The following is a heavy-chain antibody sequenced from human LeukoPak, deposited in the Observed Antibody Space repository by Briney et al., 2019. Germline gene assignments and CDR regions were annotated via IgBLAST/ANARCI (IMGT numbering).Heavy chain of an antibody. CDR3: ASCTVTTYYFDY. D-gene: IGHD4-17*01. J-gene: IGHJ4*02. V-gene: IGHV4-4*02. CDR1: GFTFSNYGM. CDR2: IYHSGST. Sequence: GSLRLSCAASGFTFSNYGMSWVRQPPGKGLEWIGEIYHSGSTNYNPSLKSRVTISVDKSKNQFSLKLSSVTAADTAVYYCASCTVTTYYFDYWGQGTLVTVSS.